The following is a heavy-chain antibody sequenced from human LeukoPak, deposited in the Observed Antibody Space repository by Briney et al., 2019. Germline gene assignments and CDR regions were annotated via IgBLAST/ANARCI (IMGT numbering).Heavy chain of an antibody. CDR2: IYYSGST. J-gene: IGHJ3*02. D-gene: IGHD2-2*01. Sequence: SETLSLTCTVSGGSISSYYWSWIRQPPGKGLEWIGYIYYSGSTNYNPSLKSRVTISVDTSKNQFSLKLSSVTAADTAVYYCARRRSVVNAFDIWGQGTVVTVSS. CDR1: GGSISSYY. CDR3: ARRRSVVNAFDI. V-gene: IGHV4-59*08.